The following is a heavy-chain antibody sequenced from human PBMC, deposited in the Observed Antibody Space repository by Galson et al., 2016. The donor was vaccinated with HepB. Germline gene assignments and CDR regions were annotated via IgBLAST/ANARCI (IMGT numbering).Heavy chain of an antibody. CDR3: ARARRSGSGWYFDY. CDR1: GGSITITDYY. D-gene: IGHD3-10*01. J-gene: IGHJ4*02. V-gene: IGHV4-31*03. Sequence: TLSLTCTVSGGSITITDYYWSWIRQHPGKGLEWIGYIYYSGTTYYRPSLKSRVTISVDTSKSQFSLRLSSVTAADTAVYYCARARRSGSGWYFDYWGQGALVTVSS. CDR2: IYYSGTT.